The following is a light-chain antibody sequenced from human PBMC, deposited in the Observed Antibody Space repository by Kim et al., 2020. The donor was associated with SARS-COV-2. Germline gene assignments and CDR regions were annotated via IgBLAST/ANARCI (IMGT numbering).Light chain of an antibody. Sequence: SSVGDRVTLTCRITQSTSSHLNWYQQKPGRAPKLLISAASTLQGGVPSRFSGSGSETDFTLTISSLQPEDFATYFCQQSYITPFTFGPGTKVDIK. V-gene: IGKV1-39*01. CDR3: QQSYITPFT. CDR2: AAS. J-gene: IGKJ3*01. CDR1: QSTSSH.